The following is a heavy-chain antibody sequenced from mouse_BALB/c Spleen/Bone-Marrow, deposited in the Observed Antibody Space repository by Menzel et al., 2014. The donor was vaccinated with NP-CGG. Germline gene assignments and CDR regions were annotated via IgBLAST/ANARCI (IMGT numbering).Heavy chain of an antibody. Sequence: EVQLQQSGPELVKPGASVKISCKTSGYTFTDYTMHWVKQSHGKSIEGIGGINPNNGGSSYNQKFKGKATLTVDKSSSTAYMELRSLTSEDSAVYYCARRYGSSHNSWYFDVWGAGTTVTVSS. CDR3: ARRYGSSHNSWYFDV. CDR1: GYTFTDYT. J-gene: IGHJ1*01. CDR2: INPNNGGS. D-gene: IGHD1-1*01. V-gene: IGHV1-18*01.